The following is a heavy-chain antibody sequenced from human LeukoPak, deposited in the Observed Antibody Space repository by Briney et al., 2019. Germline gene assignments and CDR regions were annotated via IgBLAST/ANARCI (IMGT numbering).Heavy chain of an antibody. CDR1: GGSISSSSYY. CDR3: ARGRRVPAAIYYYYYYMAV. J-gene: IGHJ6*03. D-gene: IGHD2-2*01. V-gene: IGHV4-61*05. CDR2: IYYRGGT. Sequence: SETLSLTCTVFGGSISSSSYYWGWLRQPPGKGLGWIGYIYYRGGTNYNPSLRSRVTISVDTSKNQFSLRLSSVTAADTAVYYCARGRRVPAAIYYYYYYMAVWGKGTTVTISS.